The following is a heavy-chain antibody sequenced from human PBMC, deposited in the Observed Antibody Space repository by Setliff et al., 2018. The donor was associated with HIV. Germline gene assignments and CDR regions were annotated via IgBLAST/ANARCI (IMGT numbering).Heavy chain of an antibody. CDR2: IGTGGDT. Sequence: GGSLRLSCEASGFTFSDYDFHWVRQAAGKGLEWVSAIGTGGDTYYVDSVKGRFTISRDNSKNTLYLQMNSLRVEDTAVYYCAKEPKLGGIAAPFDYWGQGTLVTVSS. V-gene: IGHV3-13*01. CDR3: AKEPKLGGIAAPFDY. D-gene: IGHD6-6*01. J-gene: IGHJ4*02. CDR1: GFTFSDYD.